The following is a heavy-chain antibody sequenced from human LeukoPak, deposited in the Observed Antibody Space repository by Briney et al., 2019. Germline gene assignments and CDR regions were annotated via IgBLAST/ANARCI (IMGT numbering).Heavy chain of an antibody. V-gene: IGHV4-59*08. D-gene: IGHD3-22*01. CDR3: ARHDSGYYYGLVY. Sequence: SETLSLTCPVSGGSINSYYWNWILQSPGPGQEWIGYIYYSGNTNYNPSLKSRVTISVDTSKNQFSLKLSSVTAADTAVYYCARHDSGYYYGLVYWGQGTLVTVSS. CDR1: GGSINSYY. CDR2: IYYSGNT. J-gene: IGHJ4*02.